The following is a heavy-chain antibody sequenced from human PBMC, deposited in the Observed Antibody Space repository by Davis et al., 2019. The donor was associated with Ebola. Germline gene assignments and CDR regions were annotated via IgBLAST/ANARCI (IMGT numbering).Heavy chain of an antibody. CDR1: GGSISSYY. D-gene: IGHD2-2*01. CDR3: ARVQRIVVVPTADNWFDP. CDR2: IYTSGTT. J-gene: IGHJ5*02. Sequence: MPSETLSLTCTVSGGSISSYYWSWIRQPAGKGLKWIGRIYTSGTTNYNPSLKSRVTMSVDTSKNQFSLKLSSVTAADTAVYYCARVQRIVVVPTADNWFDPWGQGTLVTVSS. V-gene: IGHV4-4*07.